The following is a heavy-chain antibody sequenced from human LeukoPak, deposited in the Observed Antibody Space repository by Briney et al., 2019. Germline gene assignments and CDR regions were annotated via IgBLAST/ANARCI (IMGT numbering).Heavy chain of an antibody. CDR2: IYTSGST. Sequence: SETLSLTCTVSGGSIGSYYWSWIRQPAGKGLEWIGRIYTSGSTYYNPSLKSRVTMSVDTPKNQFSLNLTSVTAADTAVYYCARGPQCSGFSCGFDYWGQGTLVTVSS. D-gene: IGHD2-15*01. CDR3: ARGPQCSGFSCGFDY. V-gene: IGHV4-4*07. J-gene: IGHJ4*02. CDR1: GGSIGSYY.